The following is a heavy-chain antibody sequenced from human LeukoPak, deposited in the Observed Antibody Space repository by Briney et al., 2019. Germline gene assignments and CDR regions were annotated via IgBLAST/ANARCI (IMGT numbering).Heavy chain of an antibody. Sequence: PGGSLRLSCAASGFTVSSNYMSWVRQAPGKGLEWVSVIYSGGSTYYADPVKGRFTICSANSKNTLNLQMNSLRGEDTAVYYCARDSYYYGSGSYSPSSYYGMDVWGQGTTVTVSS. CDR3: ARDSYYYGSGSYSPSSYYGMDV. CDR1: GFTVSSNY. D-gene: IGHD3-10*01. CDR2: IYSGGST. V-gene: IGHV3-66*01. J-gene: IGHJ6*02.